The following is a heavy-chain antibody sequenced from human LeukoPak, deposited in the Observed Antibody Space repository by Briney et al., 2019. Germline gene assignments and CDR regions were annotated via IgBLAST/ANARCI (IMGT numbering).Heavy chain of an antibody. J-gene: IGHJ4*02. CDR1: GFTFSNNW. D-gene: IGHD4-23*01. V-gene: IGHV3-7*04. CDR3: ARGGNTPFDS. Sequence: GGSLRLSCAASGFTFSNNWMSWGRQAPGKGVEWVATIKQDGSEKFYVDSVKGRFTISRDNAKNSLYLQMNSLRAEDTAVYYCARGGNTPFDSWGQGTLVTVSS. CDR2: IKQDGSEK.